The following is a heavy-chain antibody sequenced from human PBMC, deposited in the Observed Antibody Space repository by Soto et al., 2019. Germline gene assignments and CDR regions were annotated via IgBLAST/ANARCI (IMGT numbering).Heavy chain of an antibody. CDR2: INHIGSA. Sequence: SETLSLTCAVYGGSFSGYYWNWIRQPPGKGLEWIVEINHIGSANYNPSLKSRVTISGNTSKNQVSLNLTSVTAADTAVYYFASRTPGDDGGNSGFDYWGQGTLVTVSS. CDR1: GGSFSGYY. V-gene: IGHV4-34*01. D-gene: IGHD4-4*01. CDR3: ASRTPGDDGGNSGFDY. J-gene: IGHJ4*02.